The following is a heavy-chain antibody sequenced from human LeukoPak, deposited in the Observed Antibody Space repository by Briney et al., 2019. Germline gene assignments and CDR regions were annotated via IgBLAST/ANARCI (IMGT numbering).Heavy chain of an antibody. V-gene: IGHV4-39*01. D-gene: IGHD2-21*01. J-gene: IGHJ5*02. CDR3: ARHDWGLTWFDP. CDR1: GGSISSSSTD. Sequence: PSETLSPTSPVSGGSISSSSTDCGWIRQPPGKGLEWIGSIYYSGSTYYNPSLKSRVTISVDTSKNQFCLKLSSVTAADTAVYYCARHDWGLTWFDPWGQVALVTVSS. CDR2: IYYSGST.